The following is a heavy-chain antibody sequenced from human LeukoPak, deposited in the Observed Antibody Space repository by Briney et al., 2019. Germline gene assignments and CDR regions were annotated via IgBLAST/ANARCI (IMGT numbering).Heavy chain of an antibody. Sequence: GGSLRLSCAASGFTFSSYAISWVRQAPGKGLEWVSAISGSGGSTYYADSVKGRFTISRDNSKNTLYLQMNSLRAEDTAVYYCAKDQASGWTWGYWGQGTLVTVSS. D-gene: IGHD6-19*01. V-gene: IGHV3-23*01. CDR3: AKDQASGWTWGY. CDR2: ISGSGGST. CDR1: GFTFSSYA. J-gene: IGHJ4*02.